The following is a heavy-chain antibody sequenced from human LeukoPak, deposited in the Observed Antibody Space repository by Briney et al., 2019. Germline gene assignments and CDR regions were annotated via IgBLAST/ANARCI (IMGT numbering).Heavy chain of an antibody. CDR1: GFTFSSYA. V-gene: IGHV3-21*05. Sequence: GGSLRLSCVGSGFTFSSYAMSWVRQAPGKGLEWVSFISSSRSATYYADSVKGRFTISRDNAKNSLYLQMNSLRVEDTAVYYCVRDHQLRDPGCWGQGTLVTVSS. D-gene: IGHD5-24*01. CDR2: ISSSRSAT. J-gene: IGHJ4*02. CDR3: VRDHQLRDPGC.